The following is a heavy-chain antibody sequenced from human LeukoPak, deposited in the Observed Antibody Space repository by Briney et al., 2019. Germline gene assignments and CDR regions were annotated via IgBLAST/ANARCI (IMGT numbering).Heavy chain of an antibody. V-gene: IGHV4-39*07. CDR3: ARDAVAGVFDY. CDR1: GGSISSSSYY. CDR2: IYYSGST. J-gene: IGHJ4*02. Sequence: SETLSLTCTVSGGSISSSSYYWGWTRQPPGKGLEWIGSIYYSGSTYYNPSLKSRVTISVDTSKNQFSLKLSSVTAADTAVYYCARDAVAGVFDYWGQGTLVTVSS. D-gene: IGHD6-19*01.